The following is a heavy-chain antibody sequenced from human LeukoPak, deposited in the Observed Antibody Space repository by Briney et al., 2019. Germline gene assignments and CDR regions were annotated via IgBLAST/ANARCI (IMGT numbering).Heavy chain of an antibody. CDR3: ASGGVRFDP. CDR1: GGSISSYY. D-gene: IGHD3-10*01. Sequence: SETLSLTCSVSGGSISSYYWSWIRQPPGKGLEWIAYMYYDGSTNYNPSLKSRVTISVDTSKNQFSLKLSSVTAADTAVYYCASGGVRFDPWGQGTLVTVSS. V-gene: IGHV4-59*01. J-gene: IGHJ5*02. CDR2: MYYDGST.